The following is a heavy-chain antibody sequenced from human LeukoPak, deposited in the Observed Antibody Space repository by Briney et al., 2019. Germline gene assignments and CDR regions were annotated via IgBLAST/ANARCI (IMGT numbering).Heavy chain of an antibody. CDR2: ISWNSGSI. Sequence: GRSLRLSCAASGFTFDDYAMHWVRHAPGKGLEWVSGISWNSGSIGYADSVKGRFTISRDNAKNSLYLQMNSLRAEDTALYYCAKDPEYYYDSSGYYDYWGQGTLVTVSS. J-gene: IGHJ4*02. D-gene: IGHD3-22*01. V-gene: IGHV3-9*01. CDR3: AKDPEYYYDSSGYYDY. CDR1: GFTFDDYA.